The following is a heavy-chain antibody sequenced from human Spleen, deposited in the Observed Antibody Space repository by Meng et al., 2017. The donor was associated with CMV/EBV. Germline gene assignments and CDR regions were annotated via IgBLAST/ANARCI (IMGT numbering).Heavy chain of an antibody. J-gene: IGHJ4*02. D-gene: IGHD3-10*01. V-gene: IGHV1-2*02. Sequence: ASVKVSCKTSGYTFTGYYINWVRQAPGQGLEWVGWINPDTSGTNFAQKFQGRVTMTSDMSTSTAYMELSRLKPDDTAVYYCARVGRGVIIEIVVAPIDYWGQGTLVTVSS. CDR3: ARVGRGVIIEIVVAPIDY. CDR1: GYTFTGYY. CDR2: INPDTSGT.